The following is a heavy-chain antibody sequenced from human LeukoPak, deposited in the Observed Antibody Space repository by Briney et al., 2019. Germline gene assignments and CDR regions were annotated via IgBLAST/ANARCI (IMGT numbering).Heavy chain of an antibody. D-gene: IGHD3-10*01. Sequence: ASVKVSCKASGYTFTGYYMHWVRQAPGQGLEWMGWINPNSGGTNYAQKFQGRVTMTRDTSISTAYMELSRLRSDDTAVYYCARGRPMVFGSGSYFDYWGQGTLVTVSS. CDR3: ARGRPMVFGSGSYFDY. J-gene: IGHJ4*02. V-gene: IGHV1-2*02. CDR1: GYTFTGYY. CDR2: INPNSGGT.